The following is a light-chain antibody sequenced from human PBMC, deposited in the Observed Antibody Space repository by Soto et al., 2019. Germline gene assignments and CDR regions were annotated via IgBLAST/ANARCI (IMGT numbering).Light chain of an antibody. CDR2: AAS. Sequence: DIQMTQSPSSLSASVGQRVTITCRASQSISTYLNWYQQKPGKAPKLLIYAASTLQRGVPSRFSGSGSGTDFTLTISSLLPEDFATYHCQQSYRTPLTFGGGTKVEIK. J-gene: IGKJ4*01. CDR3: QQSYRTPLT. V-gene: IGKV1-39*01. CDR1: QSISTY.